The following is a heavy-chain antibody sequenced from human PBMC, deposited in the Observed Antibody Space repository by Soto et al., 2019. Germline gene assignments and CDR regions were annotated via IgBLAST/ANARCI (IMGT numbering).Heavy chain of an antibody. CDR1: GGTFSSYA. CDR3: ARGPGYCRGGSCYFYDSSGYFPYYFDY. D-gene: IGHD2-15*01. V-gene: IGHV1-69*06. Sequence: QVQLVQSGAEVKKPGSSVKVSCKASGGTFSSYAISWVRQAPGQGLEWMGGIIPIFGTANYAQKFQGRVTITADKSTSTAYMELSSLRSEDTAVYYCARGPGYCRGGSCYFYDSSGYFPYYFDYWGQGTLVTVSS. J-gene: IGHJ4*02. CDR2: IIPIFGTA.